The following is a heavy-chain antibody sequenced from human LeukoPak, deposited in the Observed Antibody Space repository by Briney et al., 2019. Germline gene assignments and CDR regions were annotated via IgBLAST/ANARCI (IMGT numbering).Heavy chain of an antibody. CDR2: ISWNSGSI. J-gene: IGHJ4*02. Sequence: PGGSLRLSCAASGFTFSSYAMSWVRQAPGKGLEWVSGISWNSGSIGYADSVRGRFTISRDNAKNSLYLQMNSLRAEDTALYYCAKDTLRLTAAEGYYFDYWGQGTLVTVSS. V-gene: IGHV3-9*01. CDR1: GFTFSSYA. D-gene: IGHD6-13*01. CDR3: AKDTLRLTAAEGYYFDY.